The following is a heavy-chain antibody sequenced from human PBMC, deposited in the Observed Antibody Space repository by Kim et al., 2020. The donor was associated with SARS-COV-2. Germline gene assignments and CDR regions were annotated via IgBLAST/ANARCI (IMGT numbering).Heavy chain of an antibody. Sequence: YYDPSLKRRVNISVDASKNQFSLKLSSGAAADTAVYYCARGPDPEAAFDYWGQGTLVTVSS. J-gene: IGHJ4*02. CDR3: ARGPDPEAAFDY. V-gene: IGHV4-31*02.